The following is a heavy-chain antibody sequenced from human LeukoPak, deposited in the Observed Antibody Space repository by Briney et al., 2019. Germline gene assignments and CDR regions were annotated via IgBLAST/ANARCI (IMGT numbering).Heavy chain of an antibody. CDR1: GFTFSSYA. Sequence: GGSLRLSCAASGFTFSSYAMSWVRQAPGKGLEWVSAISGSGGSTYYADSVKGRFTISRDNSKNTLYLQMNSLRAEDTAVYYCAKYAGDGSYFYWYFDLWGRGTLVTVSS. D-gene: IGHD1-26*01. CDR3: AKYAGDGSYFYWYFDL. CDR2: ISGSGGST. J-gene: IGHJ2*01. V-gene: IGHV3-23*01.